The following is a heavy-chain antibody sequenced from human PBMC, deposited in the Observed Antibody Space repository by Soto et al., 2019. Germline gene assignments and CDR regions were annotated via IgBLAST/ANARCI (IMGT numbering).Heavy chain of an antibody. CDR2: IWYDGSNK. Sequence: PGGSLRLSCAASGFTFSSYGMHWVRQAPGKGLEWVAVIWYDGSNKYYADSVKGRFTISRDNSKNTLYLQMNSLRAEDTAVYYCARGFESDPPYSSSWGNWFDPWGQGTLVTVSS. CDR3: ARGFESDPPYSSSWGNWFDP. V-gene: IGHV3-33*01. D-gene: IGHD6-13*01. J-gene: IGHJ5*02. CDR1: GFTFSSYG.